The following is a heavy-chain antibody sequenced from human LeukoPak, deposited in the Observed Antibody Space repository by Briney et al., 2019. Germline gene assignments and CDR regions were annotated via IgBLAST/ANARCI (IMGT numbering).Heavy chain of an antibody. V-gene: IGHV4-30-4*01. CDR1: GGSISSGDNY. Sequence: PSETLSLTCTVSGGSISSGDNYWSWIRQPPGKGLEWIGYIYYSGSTYYNPSLKSRVTISVDTSKNQFSLKLSSVTAADTAVYYCARQNLYDSSGSYWGQGTLVTVSS. D-gene: IGHD3-22*01. CDR3: ARQNLYDSSGSY. CDR2: IYYSGST. J-gene: IGHJ4*02.